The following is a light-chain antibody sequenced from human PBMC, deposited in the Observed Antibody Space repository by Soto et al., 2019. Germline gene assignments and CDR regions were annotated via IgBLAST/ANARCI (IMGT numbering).Light chain of an antibody. CDR1: SSDVGGYNY. J-gene: IGLJ3*02. Sequence: QSALTQPRSVSGSPGQSVTISCTGTSSDVGGYNYVSWYQQHTGKAPKLMIYDVSKRPSGVPDRFSGSKSGNTASLTISGLQAEDGADYYCCSYAGSYTWVFGGGTQLTVL. CDR2: DVS. CDR3: CSYAGSYTWV. V-gene: IGLV2-11*01.